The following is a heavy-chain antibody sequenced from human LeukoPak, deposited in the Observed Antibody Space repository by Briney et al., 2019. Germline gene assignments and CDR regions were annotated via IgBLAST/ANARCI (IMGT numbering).Heavy chain of an antibody. V-gene: IGHV3-13*01. CDR3: VRGPYCSGGSCNGHFDY. J-gene: IGHJ4*02. CDR2: IGTAGDT. CDR1: GFTFSDYD. D-gene: IGHD2-15*01. Sequence: GGSLRLSCAASGFTFSDYDMYWVRQSTGKGLEWVSAIGTAGDTYYPGSVKGRFTISRENAKNSLYLQMNSLRVGDTAVYYCVRGPYCSGGSCNGHFDYWGQGTLVTVSS.